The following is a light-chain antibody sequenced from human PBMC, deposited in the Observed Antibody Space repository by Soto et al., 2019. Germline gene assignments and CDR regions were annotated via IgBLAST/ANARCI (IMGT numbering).Light chain of an antibody. CDR3: GSYTGSIYV. J-gene: IGLJ1*01. CDR2: EVS. Sequence: QSVLTQPASVSGSPGRSITISCTGTSSDVGGYKFVSWYQQHPGKAPKLMIYEVSNRPSGVSSRFSGSKSGNTASLTISGLQAEDEADYYCGSYTGSIYVFGPGTKVTVL. CDR1: SSDVGGYKF. V-gene: IGLV2-14*01.